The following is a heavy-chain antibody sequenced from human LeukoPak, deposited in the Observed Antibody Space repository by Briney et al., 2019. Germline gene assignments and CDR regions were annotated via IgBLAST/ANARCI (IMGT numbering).Heavy chain of an antibody. D-gene: IGHD2-2*02. CDR1: GFTYSNAW. CDR2: IKSKTDGGTT. Sequence: GGSLRLSCAASGFTYSNAWMSWVRQAPGKGLEWVGRIKSKTDGGTTDYAAPVKGRFTISRDDSKNTLYLQMNSLKTEDTAVYYCTTCSSTSCYKSSFDYWGQGTLVTVSS. J-gene: IGHJ4*02. V-gene: IGHV3-15*01. CDR3: TTCSSTSCYKSSFDY.